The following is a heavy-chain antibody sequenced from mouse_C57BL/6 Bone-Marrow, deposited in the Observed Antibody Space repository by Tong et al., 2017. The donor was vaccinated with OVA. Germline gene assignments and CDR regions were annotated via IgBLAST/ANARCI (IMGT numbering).Heavy chain of an antibody. J-gene: IGHJ2*01. CDR1: EYEFPSHD. V-gene: IGHV5-2*01. Sequence: EVQLQESGGGLVQPGESLKLSCESNEYEFPSHDMSWVRKTPEKRLELVASINSDGGSTYYPDTMERRFIISRDNTKKTLYLQMSRLRSEDIALYDRDGYYYFDYWGQGTTLTVSS. D-gene: IGHD2-3*01. CDR3: DGYYYFDY. CDR2: INSDGGST.